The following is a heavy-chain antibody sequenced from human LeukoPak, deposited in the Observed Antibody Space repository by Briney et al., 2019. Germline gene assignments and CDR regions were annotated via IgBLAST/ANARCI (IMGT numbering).Heavy chain of an antibody. CDR3: ATRDQSRTYMAPPDY. Sequence: GSLRLSCAASGFTVSSNYTSWVRQAPGKGLEWIGETHRSGDTKYNPSLRGRATISMDNSKNHLSLNLFSVTAADTAMYYCATRDQSRTYMAPPDYWGQGTLVTVSS. D-gene: IGHD5-24*01. V-gene: IGHV4-4*02. CDR1: GFTVSSNY. J-gene: IGHJ4*02. CDR2: THRSGDT.